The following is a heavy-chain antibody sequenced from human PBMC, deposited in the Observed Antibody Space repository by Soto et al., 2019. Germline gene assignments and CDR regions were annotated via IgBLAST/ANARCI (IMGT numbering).Heavy chain of an antibody. J-gene: IGHJ4*02. CDR1: GYTLTELS. V-gene: IGHV1-24*01. CDR3: ATLHSPQPGIAVDKWTYYFDY. D-gene: IGHD6-19*01. Sequence: ASVKVSCKGSGYTLTELSMHWVRQAPGKGLEWMGGFDPEDGETIYAQKFQGRVTMTEDTSTDTAYMELSSLRSEDTAVYYCATLHSPQPGIAVDKWTYYFDYWGQGTLVTVSS. CDR2: FDPEDGET.